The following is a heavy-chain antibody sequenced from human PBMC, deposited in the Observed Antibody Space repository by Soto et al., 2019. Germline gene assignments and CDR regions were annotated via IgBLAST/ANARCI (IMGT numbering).Heavy chain of an antibody. CDR1: GYTFTSYG. J-gene: IGHJ6*03. CDR2: ISAYNGNT. V-gene: IGHV1-18*01. CDR3: AAEGDSSGWYGGRMAV. Sequence: ASVKVSCKASGYTFTSYGISWVRQAPGQGLEWMGWISAYNGNTNYAQKLQERVTMTRDTSTSTAYMELSSLRSEDTAVYYCAAEGDSSGWYGGRMAVWGKGTTVTVSS. D-gene: IGHD6-19*01.